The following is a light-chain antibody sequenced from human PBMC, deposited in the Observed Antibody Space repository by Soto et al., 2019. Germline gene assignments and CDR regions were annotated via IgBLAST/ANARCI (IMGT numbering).Light chain of an antibody. CDR2: VAS. J-gene: IGKJ1*01. CDR1: QSINNW. V-gene: IGKV1-5*03. Sequence: DIQMTQSPSTLSASVGDRVTITCRASQSINNWLAWYQQKPGKAPKLLITVASNLESGVPSKFSGSGSGTEFPLTISSLQPDDVATYYCQQYNSFPRTFGQGTKVEIK. CDR3: QQYNSFPRT.